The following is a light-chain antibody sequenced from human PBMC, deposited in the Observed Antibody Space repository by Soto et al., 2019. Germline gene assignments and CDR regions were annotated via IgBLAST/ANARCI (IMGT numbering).Light chain of an antibody. V-gene: IGLV2-14*01. J-gene: IGLJ1*01. CDR2: DVS. CDR1: STDVGRYNY. CDR3: TSYTSDSTYV. Sequence: QSVLTKPASVYGSHRQSITISCTGTSTDVGRYNYVSWYQQHPGKAPKLMVYDVSNRPSWVSNRFSGSKSGITASLTISGLQAEDEADYYCTSYTSDSTYVFGTGTKVTVL.